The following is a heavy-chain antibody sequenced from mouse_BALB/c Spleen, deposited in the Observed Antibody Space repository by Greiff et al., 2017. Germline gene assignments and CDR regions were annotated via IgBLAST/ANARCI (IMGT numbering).Heavy chain of an antibody. CDR3: ARYSDYLYAMDY. D-gene: IGHD2-4*01. J-gene: IGHJ4*01. V-gene: IGHV14-3*02. Sequence: VHVKQSGAELVKPGASVKLSCTASGFNIKDTYMHWVKQRPEQGLEWIGRIDPANGNTKYDPKFQGKATITADTSSNTAYLQLSSLTSEDTAVYYCARYSDYLYAMDYWGQGTSVTVSS. CDR1: GFNIKDTY. CDR2: IDPANGNT.